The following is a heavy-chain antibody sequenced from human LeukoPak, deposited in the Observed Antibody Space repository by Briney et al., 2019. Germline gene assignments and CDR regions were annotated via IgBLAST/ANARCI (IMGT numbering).Heavy chain of an antibody. CDR1: GYSFTSYW. V-gene: IGHV5-51*01. CDR3: ARRYCSGGSCFWFDP. J-gene: IGHJ5*02. CDR2: IYPGDSDT. Sequence: GESLKISCKGSGYSFTSYWIGWVCQMPGKGLEWMGIIYPGDSDTRYSPSFQGQVTISADKSISTAYLQWSSLKASDTAMYYCARRYCSGGSCFWFDPWGQGTLVTVSS. D-gene: IGHD2-15*01.